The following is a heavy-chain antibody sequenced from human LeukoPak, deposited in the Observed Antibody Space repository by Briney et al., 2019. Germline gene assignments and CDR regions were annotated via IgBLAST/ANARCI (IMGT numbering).Heavy chain of an antibody. CDR3: ASYGSGSRAFDF. CDR1: GGSISSYY. J-gene: IGHJ4*02. D-gene: IGHD3-10*01. CDR2: IYYSGST. Sequence: KPSETLSLTCTVSGGSISSYYWSWIRQPPGKGLEWIGYIYYSGSTHYNPSLNSRVTMSVDTSKNQFSLKLSSVTAADTAVYYCASYGSGSRAFDFWGQGTLVTVSS. V-gene: IGHV4-59*01.